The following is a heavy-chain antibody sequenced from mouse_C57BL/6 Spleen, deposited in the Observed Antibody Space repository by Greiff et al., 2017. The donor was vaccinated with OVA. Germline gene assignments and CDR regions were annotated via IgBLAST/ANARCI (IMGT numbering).Heavy chain of an antibody. Sequence: EVQLQQSGPELVKPGASVKISCKASGYTFTDYYMNWVKQSHGKSLEWIGDINPNNGGTSYNQKFKGKATLTVDKSSSTAYMELRSLTSEDSAVYYCARSNWDNFDYWGQGTTLTVSS. CDR2: INPNNGGT. CDR3: ARSNWDNFDY. CDR1: GYTFTDYY. J-gene: IGHJ2*01. D-gene: IGHD4-1*01. V-gene: IGHV1-26*01.